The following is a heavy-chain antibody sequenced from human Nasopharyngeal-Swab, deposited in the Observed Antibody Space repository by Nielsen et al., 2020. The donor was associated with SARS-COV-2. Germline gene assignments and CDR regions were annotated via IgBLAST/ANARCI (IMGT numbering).Heavy chain of an antibody. J-gene: IGHJ3*02. CDR2: IYYSGST. V-gene: IGHV4-31*03. CDR3: ARARITMIVVVTAFDI. D-gene: IGHD3-22*01. CDR1: GCPISSGGYY. Sequence: SETLSLTCTVSGCPISSGGYYWSWTRQHPGKGLEWIGYIYYSGSTYYNPSLKSRVTISVDTSKNQFSLKLSSVTAADTAVYYCARARITMIVVVTAFDIWGQGTMVTVSS.